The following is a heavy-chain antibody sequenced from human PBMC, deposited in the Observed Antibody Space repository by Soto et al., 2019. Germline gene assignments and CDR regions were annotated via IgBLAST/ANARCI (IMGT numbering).Heavy chain of an antibody. Sequence: ASVKVSCKASGGTFSSYAISWVRQAPGQGLEWMGRIIPILGIANYAQKFQGRVTITADKSTSTAYMELSSLRSEDTAVYYCAISRMITFGGVIVPFDYWGQGTLVTVSS. D-gene: IGHD3-16*02. J-gene: IGHJ4*02. V-gene: IGHV1-69*04. CDR2: IIPILGIA. CDR3: AISRMITFGGVIVPFDY. CDR1: GGTFSSYA.